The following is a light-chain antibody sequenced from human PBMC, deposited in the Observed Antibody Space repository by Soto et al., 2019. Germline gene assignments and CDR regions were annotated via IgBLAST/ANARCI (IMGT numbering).Light chain of an antibody. CDR1: SRDVGGYNY. CDR2: EVT. V-gene: IGLV2-8*01. J-gene: IGLJ1*01. CDR3: CSNAGSHSYF. Sequence: QSALTQPPSASGSPGQSVTISCTGTSRDVGGYNYVSWYQQHPGKAPKLLIYEVTTRPSGVPDRFSGSKSGNTASLTVSGLQADDEADYFCCSNAGSHSYFFGTGTKVTVL.